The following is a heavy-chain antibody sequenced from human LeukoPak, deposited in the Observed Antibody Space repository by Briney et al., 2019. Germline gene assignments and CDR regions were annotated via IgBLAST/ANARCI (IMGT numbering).Heavy chain of an antibody. CDR1: GYTFSHYG. J-gene: IGHJ5*02. CDR2: ISHDGSNK. D-gene: IGHD5-24*01. Sequence: PGGSLRLSCEACGYTFSHYGMHWARQAPGKGLEWVAVISHDGSNKYYADSVKGRLTISRDNSKNTLYLQMNSLRAEDTAVYYCSIEEEDGYNSGWCVPWGQGTLVTVSS. CDR3: SIEEEDGYNSGWCVP. V-gene: IGHV3-30*03.